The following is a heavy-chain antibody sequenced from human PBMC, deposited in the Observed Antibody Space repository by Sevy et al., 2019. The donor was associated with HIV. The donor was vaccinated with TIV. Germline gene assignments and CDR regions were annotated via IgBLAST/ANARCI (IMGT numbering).Heavy chain of an antibody. Sequence: GGSLRLSCAASGFTFSSYGMHWVRQAPGKGLERVAVIWYDGSNKYYADSVKGRFTISRDNSKNTLYLQMNSLRAEDTAVYYCASPDYYDSSRLDYWCQGTLVTVSS. CDR3: ASPDYYDSSRLDY. J-gene: IGHJ4*02. D-gene: IGHD3-22*01. CDR2: IWYDGSNK. V-gene: IGHV3-33*01. CDR1: GFTFSSYG.